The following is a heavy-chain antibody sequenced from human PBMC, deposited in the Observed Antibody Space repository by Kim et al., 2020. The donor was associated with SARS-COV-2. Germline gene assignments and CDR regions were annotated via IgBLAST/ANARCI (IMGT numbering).Heavy chain of an antibody. Sequence: GRFTITRDNSKNTLYLQMNSRGAEDTAVYYCARDSDGERKSYYYYGMDVWGQGTTVTVSS. V-gene: IGHV3-30*01. J-gene: IGHJ6*02. D-gene: IGHD2-15*01. CDR3: ARDSDGERKSYYYYGMDV.